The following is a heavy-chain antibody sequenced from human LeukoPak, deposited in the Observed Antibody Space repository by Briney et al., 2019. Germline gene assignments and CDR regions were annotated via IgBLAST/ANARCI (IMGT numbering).Heavy chain of an antibody. CDR3: ARELRLNHYFDY. CDR1: GFTFSSYA. Sequence: GGSLRLSCAASGFTFSSYAMSWVRQAPGKGLEWVSGVSGSGGSTYYADSVKGRFTISRDTSKNTLYLQMNSLRAEDTAVYYCARELRLNHYFDYWGQGTLVTVSS. D-gene: IGHD3-3*01. J-gene: IGHJ4*02. CDR2: VSGSGGST. V-gene: IGHV3-23*01.